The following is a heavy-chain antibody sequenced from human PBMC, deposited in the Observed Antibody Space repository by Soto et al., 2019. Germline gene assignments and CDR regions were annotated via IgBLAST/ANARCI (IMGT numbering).Heavy chain of an antibody. D-gene: IGHD2-2*01. CDR2: IYPGDSDT. J-gene: IGHJ4*02. CDR1: GYSFTSYW. Sequence: PXESLKISCKGSGYSFTSYWIGWVRQMPGKGLEWMGIIYPGDSDTRYSPSFQGQVTISADKSISTAYLQWSSLKASDTAMYYCARVTAESIHRYIVVVPAANDYWGQGTLVTVSS. CDR3: ARVTAESIHRYIVVVPAANDY. V-gene: IGHV5-51*01.